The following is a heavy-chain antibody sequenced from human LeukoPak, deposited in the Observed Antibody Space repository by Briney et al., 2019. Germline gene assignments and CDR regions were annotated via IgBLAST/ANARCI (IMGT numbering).Heavy chain of an antibody. Sequence: GGSLRLSCAASGFTFSSYGMHWVRQAPGKGLEWVAVIWYDGSNKYYADSVNGRFTISRDNSKNTLYLQMNSLRAKDTAVYYCARDSAVPASDAFDIWGQGTMVTVSS. CDR3: ARDSAVPASDAFDI. J-gene: IGHJ3*02. V-gene: IGHV3-33*01. CDR2: IWYDGSNK. D-gene: IGHD2-2*01. CDR1: GFTFSSYG.